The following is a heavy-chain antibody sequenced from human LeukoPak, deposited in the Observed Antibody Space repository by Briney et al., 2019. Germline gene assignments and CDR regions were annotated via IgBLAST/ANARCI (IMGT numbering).Heavy chain of an antibody. V-gene: IGHV3-48*01. CDR2: ISSSGTTI. CDR3: AKDGGTHFDH. D-gene: IGHD1-26*01. Sequence: GGSLRLSCAASGFTFRTSGMNWVRQAPGKGLEGVSYISSSGTTISYAQSVKGRFTITRDNAQNSLTLHMNTLRADDTDVYYCAKDGGTHFDHWGQGTLVTVSS. CDR1: GFTFRTSG. J-gene: IGHJ4*02.